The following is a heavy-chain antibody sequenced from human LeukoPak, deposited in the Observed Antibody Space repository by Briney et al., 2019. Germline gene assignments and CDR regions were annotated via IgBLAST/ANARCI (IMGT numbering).Heavy chain of an antibody. CDR2: IIPIFGTA. CDR1: GGTFSSYA. D-gene: IGHD5-12*01. CDR3: ARGQLSYDASYYYYYYMDV. J-gene: IGHJ6*03. V-gene: IGHV1-69*05. Sequence: SVKVSCKASGGTFSSYAISWVRQAPGQGLEWMGGIIPIFGTANYAQKFQGRVTITTDESTSTAYMELSSLRSEDTAVYYCARGQLSYDASYYYYYYMDVWGKGTTVTVSS.